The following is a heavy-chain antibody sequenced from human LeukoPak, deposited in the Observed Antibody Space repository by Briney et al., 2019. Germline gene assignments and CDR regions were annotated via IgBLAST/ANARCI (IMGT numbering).Heavy chain of an antibody. D-gene: IGHD6-6*01. J-gene: IGHJ4*02. CDR2: ISYDGSNK. CDR1: GFTFSSYG. Sequence: GRSLRLSCAASGFTFSSYGMHWVRQAPGKGLEWVAVISYDGSNKYYADSVKGRFTISRDNSKNTLYLQVNSLRAEDTAVYYCAKDPPSGSSTSFDYWGQGTLVTVSS. CDR3: AKDPPSGSSTSFDY. V-gene: IGHV3-30*18.